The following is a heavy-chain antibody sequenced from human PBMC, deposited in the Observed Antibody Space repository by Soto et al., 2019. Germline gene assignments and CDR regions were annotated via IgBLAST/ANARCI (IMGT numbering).Heavy chain of an antibody. J-gene: IGHJ4*02. CDR1: GFTFNSYS. V-gene: IGHV3-21*01. CDR3: VRTTSRLDY. CDR2: ITGDSAFT. Sequence: EVQLVETGGGLVKPGGSLRVSCAASGFTFNSYSMAWVRQAPGKGLEWVSSITGDSAFTFYADSVKGRFTMSRDNAKNPLYLQMSSLRAEDTAVYYCVRTTSRLDYWGQGALVTVSS.